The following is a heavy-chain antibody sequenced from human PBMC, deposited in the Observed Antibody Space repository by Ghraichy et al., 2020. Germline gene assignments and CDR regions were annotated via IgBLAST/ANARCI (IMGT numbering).Heavy chain of an antibody. CDR1: GGSFTGYF. CDR2: INHSGST. Sequence: SETLSLTCAVYGGSFTGYFWSWIRQPPGKGLEWIGEINHSGSTNYNPSLKSRVTISVDTSKNQFSLKLSSVTAADTAVYFCARFGGYCSGGSCYFRSSWWFGPWGQGTLVTVSS. D-gene: IGHD2-15*01. CDR3: ARFGGYCSGGSCYFRSSWWFGP. V-gene: IGHV4-34*01. J-gene: IGHJ5*02.